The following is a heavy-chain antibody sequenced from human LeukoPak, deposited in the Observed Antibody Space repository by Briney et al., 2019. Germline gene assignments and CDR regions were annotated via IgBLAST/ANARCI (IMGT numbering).Heavy chain of an antibody. CDR3: AKGGARPTGYYYYMDV. CDR2: ISSGGDSI. V-gene: IGHV3-11*01. J-gene: IGHJ6*03. CDR1: GITFSDHY. Sequence: GGSLRLSCAASGITFSDHYMSWIRQAPGKGLEWLSYISSGGDSIYYADSVKGRFTISRDNAKNTLYLQMNSLRAEDTAVYYCAKGGARPTGYYYYMDVWGKGTTVTVSS.